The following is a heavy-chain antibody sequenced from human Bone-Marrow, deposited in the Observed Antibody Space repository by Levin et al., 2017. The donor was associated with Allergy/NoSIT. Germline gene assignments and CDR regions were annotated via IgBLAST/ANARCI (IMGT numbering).Heavy chain of an antibody. CDR1: GFIFSNYW. D-gene: IGHD2-21*02. V-gene: IGHV3-74*01. Sequence: GGSLRLSCVAAGFIFSNYWMHWVRQAPGKGLVWVSRINSDGSFTNYADSVKGRFTISRDNAKNTLYLQMDSLRAEDTAVYFCARRGPGGDNDWGQGTLVTVSS. J-gene: IGHJ4*02. CDR2: INSDGSFT. CDR3: ARRGPGGDND.